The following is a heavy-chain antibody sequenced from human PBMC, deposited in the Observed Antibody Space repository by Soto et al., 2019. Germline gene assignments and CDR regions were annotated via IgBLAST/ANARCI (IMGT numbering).Heavy chain of an antibody. CDR1: GGTFSSYT. V-gene: IGHV1-69*02. CDR3: ASAYCSSTSCYVQIDY. CDR2: IIPILGIA. J-gene: IGHJ4*02. Sequence: QVQLVQSGAEVKKPGSSVKVSCKASGGTFSSYTISWVRQAPGQGLEWMGRIIPILGIANYAQKFQGGVTITADKSTSTAYMELSSLRSEDMAVYYCASAYCSSTSCYVQIDYWGQGTLVTVSS. D-gene: IGHD2-2*01.